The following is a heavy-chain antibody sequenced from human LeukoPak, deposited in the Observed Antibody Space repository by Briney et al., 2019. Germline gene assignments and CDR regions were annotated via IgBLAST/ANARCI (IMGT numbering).Heavy chain of an antibody. J-gene: IGHJ4*02. V-gene: IGHV3-15*01. CDR2: IKSKVDGETT. CDR1: RFTFSNAW. CDR3: AIDEPNYAPYDFDY. D-gene: IGHD4/OR15-4a*01. Sequence: GGSLGLSCAASRFTFSNAWMNWVRQAPGKGLEWVGRIKSKVDGETTDYAAPVKGRFTISRDDSNSMVYLQMNSLKIEDTAVYYCAIDEPNYAPYDFDYWGQGTLVAVSS.